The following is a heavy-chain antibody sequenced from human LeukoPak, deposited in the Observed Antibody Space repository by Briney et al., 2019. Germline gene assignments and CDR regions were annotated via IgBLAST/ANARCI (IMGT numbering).Heavy chain of an antibody. V-gene: IGHV3-23*01. CDR3: VRDKDMSTTADLGF. J-gene: IGHJ4*02. CDR2: MSGSGGNT. D-gene: IGHD1-26*01. Sequence: GGSLRLSCAASGFTFSSYAMSWVRQAPGKGLEWVSVMSGSGGNTYYADSVKGRFTISRDNSKNTLYLQMNSLRAEDTGVYYCVRDKDMSTTADLGFWGQGTLVTVSS. CDR1: GFTFSSYA.